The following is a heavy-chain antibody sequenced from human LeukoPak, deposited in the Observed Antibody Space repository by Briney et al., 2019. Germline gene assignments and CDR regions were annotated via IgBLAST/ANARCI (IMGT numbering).Heavy chain of an antibody. CDR2: IHSGGNT. V-gene: IGHV4-39*07. CDR1: GDSISSSSYY. D-gene: IGHD2-8*01. J-gene: IGHJ4*02. Sequence: PSETLSLTCTVSGDSISSSSYYWGWLRQPPGKGLEWIGTIHSGGNTYYNPSLKSRVTISVDTSKNQFSLKLSSVTAADTAVYYCAREGLQLGYCTNGVCIPFDYWGQGTLVTVSS. CDR3: AREGLQLGYCTNGVCIPFDY.